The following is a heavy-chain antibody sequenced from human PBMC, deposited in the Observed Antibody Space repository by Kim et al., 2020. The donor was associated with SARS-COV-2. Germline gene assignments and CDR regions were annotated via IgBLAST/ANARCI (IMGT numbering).Heavy chain of an antibody. Sequence: GGSLRLSCAASGFTFSSYAMSWVRQAPGKGLEWVSAISGSGGSTYYADSVKGRFTISRDNSKNTLYLQMNSLRAEDTAVYYCAKDGIQTPPGISAAGTYYGMYVWGQGTTVTVSS. D-gene: IGHD6-13*01. V-gene: IGHV3-23*01. CDR3: AKDGIQTPPGISAAGTYYGMYV. CDR2: ISGSGGST. J-gene: IGHJ6*02. CDR1: GFTFSSYA.